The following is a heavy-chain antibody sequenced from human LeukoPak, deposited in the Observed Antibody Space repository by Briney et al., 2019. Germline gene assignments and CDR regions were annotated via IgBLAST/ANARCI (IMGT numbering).Heavy chain of an antibody. CDR2: IYYSGST. Sequence: SETLSLTCTVSGDSISSNEYYWGWIRQPPGKGLEWIGTIYYSGSTYYNPSLKSRVTVSVDTSTNQFSLKLSSVTTADTAVYYCARHTGIRAFDIWGQGTMVTVSS. CDR3: ARHTGIRAFDI. J-gene: IGHJ3*02. V-gene: IGHV4-39*07. D-gene: IGHD3-10*01. CDR1: GDSISSNEYY.